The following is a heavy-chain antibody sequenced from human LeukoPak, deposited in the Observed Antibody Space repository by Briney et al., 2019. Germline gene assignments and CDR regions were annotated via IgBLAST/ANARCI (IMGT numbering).Heavy chain of an antibody. Sequence: KTSETLPLTCTVSGDSIGSHYWSWIRQPPGKGLEWIGYIFYVGSTNYNPSLKSRVTISVDTSKNQFSLKLNSVTAAVTAVYYCARDYYDSRGEAFDIWGQGTMVTVSS. V-gene: IGHV4-59*11. D-gene: IGHD3-22*01. CDR1: GDSIGSHY. J-gene: IGHJ3*02. CDR2: IFYVGST. CDR3: ARDYYDSRGEAFDI.